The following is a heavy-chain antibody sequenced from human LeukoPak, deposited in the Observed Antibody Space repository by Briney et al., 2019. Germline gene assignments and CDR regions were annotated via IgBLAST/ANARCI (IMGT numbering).Heavy chain of an antibody. CDR3: ARGLRCSGGSCYSAYYYYYYMDV. D-gene: IGHD2-15*01. CDR1: GGSTSSYY. Sequence: SETLSLTCTVSGGSTSSYYWSWIRQPPGKGLEWIGYIYYSGSTNYNPSLKSRVTISVGTSKNQFSLKLSSVTAADTAVYYCARGLRCSGGSCYSAYYYYYYMDVWGKGTTVTVSS. V-gene: IGHV4-59*01. J-gene: IGHJ6*03. CDR2: IYYSGST.